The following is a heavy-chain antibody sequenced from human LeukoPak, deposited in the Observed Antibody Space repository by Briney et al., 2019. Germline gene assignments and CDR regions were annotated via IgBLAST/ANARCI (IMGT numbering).Heavy chain of an antibody. J-gene: IGHJ4*02. D-gene: IGHD6-19*01. V-gene: IGHV1-8*01. Sequence: ASVKVSCKASGYTFTSYDINWVRQATGQGLEWMGWMNPNSGNTGYAQKFQGRVTMTRNTSISTAYMELSSLRSEDTAVYYCARALYSSGWDDYWGQGTLVTVSS. CDR3: ARALYSSGWDDY. CDR1: GYTFTSYD. CDR2: MNPNSGNT.